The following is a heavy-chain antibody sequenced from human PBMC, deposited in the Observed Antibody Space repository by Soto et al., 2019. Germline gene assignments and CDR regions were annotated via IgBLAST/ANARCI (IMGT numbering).Heavy chain of an antibody. J-gene: IGHJ6*04. CDR1: GGSISGDYY. Sequence: SETLSLTCTVSGGSISGDYYWNWIRQAPGKGLEWIGYVYHTGSTYHNPSLKSRGSISVDTSKNQFSLHLNSVTPEDTAVYYCGTFLSTTSPDVWGEGTTVTVSS. D-gene: IGHD2-2*01. V-gene: IGHV4-30-4*01. CDR3: GTFLSTTSPDV. CDR2: VYHTGST.